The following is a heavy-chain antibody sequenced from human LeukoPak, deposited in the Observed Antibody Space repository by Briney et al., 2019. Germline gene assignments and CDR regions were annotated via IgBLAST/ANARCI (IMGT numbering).Heavy chain of an antibody. V-gene: IGHV3-21*01. CDR1: GFTFSSYS. CDR2: ISSSSSCI. Sequence: PGGSLRFSCAASGFTFSSYSMNWVRQAPGKGLEWVSSISSSSSCIYYADSVKGRFTISRDNAKNSLYLQMNSLRAEDTAVYYCARDRPAPLWGQGTLVTVSS. J-gene: IGHJ4*02. CDR3: ARDRPAPL.